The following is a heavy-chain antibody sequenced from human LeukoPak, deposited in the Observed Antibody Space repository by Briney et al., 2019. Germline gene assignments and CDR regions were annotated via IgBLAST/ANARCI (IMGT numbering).Heavy chain of an antibody. CDR2: INSGSSTI. Sequence: PGGSLRLSCAGSRFTFSSYSMNWVRQAPGKGLEWVSYINSGSSTIYYADSVKGRFTISRDNAKNSLYLQMNSLRGEDTAVYYCARDHRSGWYPFFDYWGQGTLVTVSS. V-gene: IGHV3-48*01. J-gene: IGHJ4*02. CDR1: RFTFSSYS. D-gene: IGHD6-19*01. CDR3: ARDHRSGWYPFFDY.